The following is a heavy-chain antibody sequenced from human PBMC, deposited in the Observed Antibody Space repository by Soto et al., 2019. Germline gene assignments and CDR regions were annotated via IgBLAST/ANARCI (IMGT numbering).Heavy chain of an antibody. CDR1: GFTFSSYW. CDR3: ARGDGDYHDGNGYLGRH. Sequence: PGGSLRLSCAASGFTFSSYWMHWVRQAPGKGLVWVSRIRSDGSNAEYADSVKGRFTISRDNAENTLYLQMNGLRVEDTAVYYCARGDGDYHDGNGYLGRHWGQRTLVTVSS. CDR2: IRSDGSNA. D-gene: IGHD3-22*01. J-gene: IGHJ4*02. V-gene: IGHV3-74*03.